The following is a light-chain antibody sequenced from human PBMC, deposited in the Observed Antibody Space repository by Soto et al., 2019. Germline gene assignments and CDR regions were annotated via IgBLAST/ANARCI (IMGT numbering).Light chain of an antibody. CDR2: RDN. Sequence: QSVLTQPPSASGTPGQVFTISCSGSNSNIGDNSVNWYQQLPRTAPKLLLYRDNQRPSGVPDRFSDSKSGTSASLAISGLRSDDEADYYCAAWDDTLSGVVFGGGTKLTVL. V-gene: IGLV1-47*01. CDR3: AAWDDTLSGVV. CDR1: NSNIGDNS. J-gene: IGLJ2*01.